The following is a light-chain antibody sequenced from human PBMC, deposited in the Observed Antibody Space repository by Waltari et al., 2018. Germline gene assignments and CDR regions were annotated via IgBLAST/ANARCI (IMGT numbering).Light chain of an antibody. CDR1: PTVTSN. V-gene: IGKV3-15*01. J-gene: IGKJ1*01. Sequence: EIILTQSPATLSLSPGERGKLFCRASPTVTSNFAWYQQKPGQDPKLLLYGPSTRATGIPARFSGSGSGAEYTLTITSLQSEDFAVYYCQQYKTWPRTFGQGTKVEIK. CDR3: QQYKTWPRT. CDR2: GPS.